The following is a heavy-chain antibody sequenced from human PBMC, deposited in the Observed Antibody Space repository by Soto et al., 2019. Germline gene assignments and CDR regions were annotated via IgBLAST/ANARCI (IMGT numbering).Heavy chain of an antibody. CDR3: ARGKWELLGFDY. CDR2: ISYDGSNK. V-gene: IGHV3-30-3*01. Sequence: QVQLVESGGGVVQPGRSLRHSCAASGFTFSSYAMHWVRQAPGKGLEWVAVISYDGSNKYYADSVKGRFTISRDNSKNTLYLQMNSLRAEDTAVYYCARGKWELLGFDYWGQGTLVTVSS. J-gene: IGHJ4*02. CDR1: GFTFSSYA. D-gene: IGHD1-26*01.